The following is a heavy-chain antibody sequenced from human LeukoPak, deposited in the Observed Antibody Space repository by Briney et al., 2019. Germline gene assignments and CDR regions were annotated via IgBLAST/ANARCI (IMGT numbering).Heavy chain of an antibody. D-gene: IGHD6-13*01. J-gene: IGHJ4*02. CDR3: ARVEAAAAFDY. V-gene: IGHV3-23*01. CDR2: IVGSGGST. Sequence: GGSLRLSCAASGFTFNSYAMYWVRQAPGKGLEWVSGIVGSGGSTYYAESVRGRFTISRDNSKNTVYMQMNSLRDEDTAVYYCARVEAAAAFDYWGQGTLVTVSS. CDR1: GFTFNSYA.